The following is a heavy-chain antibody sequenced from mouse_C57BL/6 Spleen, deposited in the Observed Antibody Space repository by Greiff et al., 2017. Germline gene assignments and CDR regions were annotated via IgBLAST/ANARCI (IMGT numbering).Heavy chain of an antibody. D-gene: IGHD1-1*01. CDR2: IHPSDSDT. V-gene: IGHV1-74*01. CDR3: ANAGYYDNVGYYYAKDY. CDR1: GYTFTSYW. J-gene: IGHJ4*01. Sequence: QVQLQQPGAELVKPGASVKVSCTASGYTFTSYWMHWVKQRPGQGLEWIGRIHPSDSDTNYNQKFKGKATLTVDKTSSTAYMQLSSLTSEGSAVYYCANAGYYDNVGYYYAKDYWGQGTSVTVSS.